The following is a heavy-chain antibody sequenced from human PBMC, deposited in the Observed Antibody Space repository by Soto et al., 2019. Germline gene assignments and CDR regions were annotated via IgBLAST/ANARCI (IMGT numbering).Heavy chain of an antibody. J-gene: IGHJ3*02. CDR3: AHMSPIVQVDAFDI. CDR1: GFSLSTSGVG. D-gene: IGHD1-26*01. V-gene: IGHV2-5*02. CDR2: IYWDDDK. Sequence: QITLKESGPTLVKPTQTLTLTCTFSGFSLSTSGVGVGWIRQPPGKALEWLALIYWDDDKRYSPSLKSRLTITKDTSKNQVVPTMTNMDPVDTATYYCAHMSPIVQVDAFDIWGQGTMVTVSS.